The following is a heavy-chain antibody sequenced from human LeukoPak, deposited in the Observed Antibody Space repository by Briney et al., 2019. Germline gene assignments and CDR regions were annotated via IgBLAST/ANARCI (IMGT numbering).Heavy chain of an antibody. J-gene: IGHJ4*02. CDR3: ILAAAGTEFDS. CDR1: GFTFSSYW. Sequence: GGSLRLSCAASGFTFSSYWMHWVRQAPGKGLVWVSRIDTDGSSTSYADSVRGRFTISRDNAKNTLYLQMSSLRAEDTAVYYCILAAAGTEFDSWGQGTLVTVSS. D-gene: IGHD6-13*01. V-gene: IGHV3-74*01. CDR2: IDTDGSST.